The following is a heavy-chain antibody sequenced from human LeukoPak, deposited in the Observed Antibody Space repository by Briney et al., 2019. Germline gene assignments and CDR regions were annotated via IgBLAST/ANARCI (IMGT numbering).Heavy chain of an antibody. J-gene: IGHJ3*02. V-gene: IGHV1-8*03. CDR1: GYTFTSYD. Sequence: ASVKVSCKASGYTFTSYDINWVRQATGQGLEWMGWINPNSGNRGYAQQFQGRVTITRDTSISTVYMELSGLRSEDTAVYYCARGGILRFLEWLSPHDAFDIWGQGTMVTVSS. D-gene: IGHD3-3*01. CDR3: ARGGILRFLEWLSPHDAFDI. CDR2: INPNSGNR.